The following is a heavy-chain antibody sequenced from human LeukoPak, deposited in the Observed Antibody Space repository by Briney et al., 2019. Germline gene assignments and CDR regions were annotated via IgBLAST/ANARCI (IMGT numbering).Heavy chain of an antibody. J-gene: IGHJ5*02. Sequence: GDSVKVSCKASGYTFTGYYMHWVRQAPGQGLEWMGWINPNSGGTNYAQKFQGRVTMTRDTSISTAYMELSRLRSDDTAVYYCARVRGRGSRLNWFDPWGQGTLVTVSS. CDR3: ARVRGRGSRLNWFDP. CDR1: GYTFTGYY. V-gene: IGHV1-2*02. D-gene: IGHD5-12*01. CDR2: INPNSGGT.